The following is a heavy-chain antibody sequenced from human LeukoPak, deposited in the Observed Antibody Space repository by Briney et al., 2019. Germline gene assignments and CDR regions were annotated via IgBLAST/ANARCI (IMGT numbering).Heavy chain of an antibody. D-gene: IGHD2-15*01. CDR2: IYYSGST. CDR1: GVSISSSSYY. CDR3: ARDGGYCSGGNCFDAFDI. J-gene: IGHJ3*02. Sequence: SETLSLTCTASGVSISSSSYYWGWIRQPPGKGLEWIGSIYYSGSTYYNPSLKSRVTISIDTSKNQFSLKLSSVTAADTAVYYCARDGGYCSGGNCFDAFDIWGQGTMVTVSS. V-gene: IGHV4-39*07.